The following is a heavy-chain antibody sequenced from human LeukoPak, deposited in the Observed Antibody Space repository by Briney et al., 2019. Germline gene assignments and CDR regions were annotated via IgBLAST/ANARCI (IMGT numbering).Heavy chain of an antibody. CDR2: IKQDGSEK. Sequence: GGSLRLSCTVSGFTVSSNSMSWVRQAPGKGLEWVANIKQDGSEKYYVDSVKGRFTISRDNAKNSLYLQMNSLRAEDTAVYYCARGTNIFDYWGQGTLVTVSS. V-gene: IGHV3-7*04. CDR1: GFTVSSNS. CDR3: ARGTNIFDY. J-gene: IGHJ4*02. D-gene: IGHD2-8*01.